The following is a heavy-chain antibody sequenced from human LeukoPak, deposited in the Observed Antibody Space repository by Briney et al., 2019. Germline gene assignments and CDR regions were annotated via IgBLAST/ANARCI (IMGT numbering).Heavy chain of an antibody. Sequence: AASVKVSCKAAGYTFGNFGISWVRQAPGQGLEWMGWINGYSGKTNYAEKLQGRISMTTDTSTSTAYMELRSLRSDDTAVYYCARGLTGMMDSDYWGQGTLVTVSS. CDR3: ARGLTGMMDSDY. D-gene: IGHD7-27*01. V-gene: IGHV1-18*01. CDR1: GYTFGNFG. J-gene: IGHJ4*02. CDR2: INGYSGKT.